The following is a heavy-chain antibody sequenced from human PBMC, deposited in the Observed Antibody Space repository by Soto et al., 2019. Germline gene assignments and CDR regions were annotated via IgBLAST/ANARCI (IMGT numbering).Heavy chain of an antibody. CDR3: SRRGIAVAGTGGETMVDV. CDR1: GFTFSGSA. CDR2: IRSKANSYAT. Sequence: EVQLVESGGGLVQPGGSLKLSCAASGFTFSGSAMHWVRQASGKGLEEVGRIRSKANSYATAYAASVKGRFTIARDDSKNTAYLQMNSLKTEDTAVYYCSRRGIAVAGTGGETMVDVWGQGTTVTVSS. J-gene: IGHJ6*02. D-gene: IGHD6-19*01. V-gene: IGHV3-73*02.